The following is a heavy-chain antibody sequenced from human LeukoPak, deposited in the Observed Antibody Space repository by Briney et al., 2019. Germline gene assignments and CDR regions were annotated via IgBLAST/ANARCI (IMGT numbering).Heavy chain of an antibody. V-gene: IGHV3-66*01. CDR3: ARIAAAGPIDY. D-gene: IGHD6-13*01. J-gene: IGHJ4*02. CDR2: IYSAVST. Sequence: PGGSLRLSCAASGLTVINNYMSWVRQAPGKGLEWVSVIYSAVSTYYTDSVKGRFTISRDISKNTLYPQMNSLRAEDTAVYYCARIAAAGPIDYWGQGTLVTVSS. CDR1: GLTVINNY.